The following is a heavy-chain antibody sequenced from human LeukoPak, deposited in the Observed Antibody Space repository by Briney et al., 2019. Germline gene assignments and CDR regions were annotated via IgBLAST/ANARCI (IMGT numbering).Heavy chain of an antibody. CDR2: INRDETDI. CDR1: GFNFNSY. V-gene: IGHV3-7*01. J-gene: IGHJ1*01. D-gene: IGHD6-19*01. CDR3: ARGDGRGRSDGAT. Sequence: GESLRLSCAASGFNFNSYMGWVRQAPEDGLEWVAIINRDETDIYYVDSVKGRLTISRDNTKSSLFLEMNSLRVEDTGVYYCARGDGRGRSDGATWGPGTLVTVSS.